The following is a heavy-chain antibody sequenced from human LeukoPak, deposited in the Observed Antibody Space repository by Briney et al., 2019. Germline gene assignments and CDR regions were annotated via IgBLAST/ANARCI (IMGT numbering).Heavy chain of an antibody. J-gene: IGHJ4*02. V-gene: IGHV3-30*18. D-gene: IGHD6-19*01. CDR3: AKEGSSGFIDS. Sequence: GGSLRLSCAASGFTFSNHGMHWVRQAPGKGLEWVAVISYDGNTKYYADSVKGRFTFSRDNSRNTLYLQMNSLRAEDTAIFYCAKEGSSGFIDSWGQGTLVTVSS. CDR1: GFTFSNHG. CDR2: ISYDGNTK.